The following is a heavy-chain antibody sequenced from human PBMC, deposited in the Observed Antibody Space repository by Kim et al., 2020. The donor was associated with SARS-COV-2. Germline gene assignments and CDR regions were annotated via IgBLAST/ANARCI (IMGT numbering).Heavy chain of an antibody. CDR3: ARVLGTYSSGLDY. V-gene: IGHV3-13*01. D-gene: IGHD6-19*01. Sequence: YPGSVKCRFTISRENAKNSLYLQMNSLRAGDTAVYYCARVLGTYSSGLDYWGQGTLVTVSS. J-gene: IGHJ4*02.